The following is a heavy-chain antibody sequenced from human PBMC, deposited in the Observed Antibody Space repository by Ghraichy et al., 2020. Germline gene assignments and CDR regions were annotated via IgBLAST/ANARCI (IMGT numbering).Heavy chain of an antibody. Sequence: GGSLRLFCAASGFSFGGYAMSWVRQAPGKGLEWVAAMDGTSFSAHYADSVKGRFTISRDNHKNTLYLQMNRLRAEDTAIYYCAKARFFDWLIDSWGQGTLVTVSS. CDR1: GFSFGGYA. D-gene: IGHD3-9*01. CDR2: MDGTSFSA. J-gene: IGHJ4*02. CDR3: AKARFFDWLIDS. V-gene: IGHV3-23*01.